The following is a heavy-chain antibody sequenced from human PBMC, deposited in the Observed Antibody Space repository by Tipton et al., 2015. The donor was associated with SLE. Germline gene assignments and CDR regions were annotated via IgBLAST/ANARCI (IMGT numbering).Heavy chain of an antibody. CDR1: GFTVSYSY. CDR2: IYDVGTT. D-gene: IGHD4-17*01. J-gene: IGHJ6*02. CDR3: ARGTTIFYGDYSDYYYGLDV. Sequence: SLRLSCAASGFTVSYSYMSWVRQAPGKGLNWVSVIYDVGTTYYADSVKGRFTISRDNSKNTVYLQMNSLRGEDTAVYYCARGTTIFYGDYSDYYYGLDVWGQGTTVTVSS. V-gene: IGHV3-53*05.